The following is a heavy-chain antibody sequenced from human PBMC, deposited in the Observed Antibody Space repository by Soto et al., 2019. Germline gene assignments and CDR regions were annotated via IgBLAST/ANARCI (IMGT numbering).Heavy chain of an antibody. CDR3: ASETYYYDSSGYYFQPPSHN. Sequence: PSETLSLTCTVSGGSISSGGYYWSWIRQHPGKGLEWIGYIYYSGSTYYNPSLKSRVTISVDTSKNQFSLKLSSVTAADTAVYYCASETYYYDSSGYYFQPPSHNWGQGTLVTVSS. V-gene: IGHV4-31*03. CDR2: IYYSGST. J-gene: IGHJ4*02. CDR1: GGSISSGGYY. D-gene: IGHD3-22*01.